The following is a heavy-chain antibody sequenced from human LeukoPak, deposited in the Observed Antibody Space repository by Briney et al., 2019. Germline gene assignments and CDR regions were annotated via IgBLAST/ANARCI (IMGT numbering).Heavy chain of an antibody. CDR1: GFTFSIYS. D-gene: IGHD6-13*01. CDR3: ARVAAGAETHTLHYHYMDV. J-gene: IGHJ6*03. CDR2: ISSTSTYI. Sequence: GGSLRLSCAASGFTFSIYSLTWVRQAPGKGLEWVSSISSTSTYIYYADSVKGRFTISRDNAQNSLYLQMNSLRAEDTAVYACARVAAGAETHTLHYHYMDVWGKGTTVTVSS. V-gene: IGHV3-21*04.